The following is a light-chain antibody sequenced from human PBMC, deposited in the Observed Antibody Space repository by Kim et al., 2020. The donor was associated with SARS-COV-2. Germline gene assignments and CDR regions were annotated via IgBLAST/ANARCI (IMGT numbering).Light chain of an antibody. CDR2: GAS. V-gene: IGKV1-39*01. Sequence: DIQMTQSPSSLSASVGDRVTINCRESQSITSNLNWYQQKPGKAPKLLIQGASKMQSGVPSRFSGSGSGTDFTLTISSLQPEDFATYYCQQNYSTPPAFGQGTKVDIK. J-gene: IGKJ1*01. CDR1: QSITSN. CDR3: QQNYSTPPA.